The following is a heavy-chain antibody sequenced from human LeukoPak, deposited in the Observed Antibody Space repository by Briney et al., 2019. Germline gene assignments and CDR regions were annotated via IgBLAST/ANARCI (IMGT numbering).Heavy chain of an antibody. CDR2: VDHSGGT. CDR3: ATGGWAGDY. D-gene: IGHD6-19*01. V-gene: IGHV4-38-2*02. Sequence: SETLSLTCTVSGYSLSSGYYWGWIRQPPGKGLEWIGSVDHSGGTYYNPSLRSRVSISVDTSKNQFSLKLSSVTAADTAVYYCATGGWAGDYWGQGTLVTVSS. J-gene: IGHJ4*02. CDR1: GYSLSSGYY.